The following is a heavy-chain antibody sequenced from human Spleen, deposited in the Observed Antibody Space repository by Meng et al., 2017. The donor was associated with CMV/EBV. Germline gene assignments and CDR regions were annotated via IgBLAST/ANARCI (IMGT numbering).Heavy chain of an antibody. V-gene: IGHV1-2*02. CDR3: TRDHHWGADY. Sequence: VSCKASRYSFSDHFMHWVRQAPGQGLEWMGWIKPNTGNTNYAQNFQVRVTMTSDSSIATAYMELSRLTSDDTAVYYCTRDHHWGADYWGQGTLVTVSS. J-gene: IGHJ4*02. CDR2: IKPNTGNT. D-gene: IGHD3-16*01. CDR1: RYSFSDHF.